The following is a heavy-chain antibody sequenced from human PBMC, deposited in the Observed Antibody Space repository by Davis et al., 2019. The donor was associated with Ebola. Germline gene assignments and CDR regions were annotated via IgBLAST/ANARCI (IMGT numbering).Heavy chain of an antibody. J-gene: IGHJ4*02. Sequence: PGGSLRLSCAASGFTYSNFDMSWVRQAPGKGLEWVAVISYDGSNKYYADSVKGRFTISRDNSKNTLYLQMNSLRAEDTAVYYCAKEGVDDYSNYLEVGYFDYWGQGTLVTVSS. CDR3: AKEGVDDYSNYLEVGYFDY. V-gene: IGHV3-30*18. CDR1: GFTYSNFD. D-gene: IGHD4-11*01. CDR2: ISYDGSNK.